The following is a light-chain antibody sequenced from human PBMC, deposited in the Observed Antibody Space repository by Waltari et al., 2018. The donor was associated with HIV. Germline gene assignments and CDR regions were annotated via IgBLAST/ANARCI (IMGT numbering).Light chain of an antibody. CDR3: QQFYSYPIT. CDR2: DAS. Sequence: AIQLTQSPSSLSASVGDSVTITCRSSQDIKSALVWYQQRSGKSPKLLIYDASNLESGVPSTFSGSGSGTDFTLTISSLHPEDFASYYCQQFYSYPITFGLGTRLEI. J-gene: IGKJ5*01. CDR1: QDIKSA. V-gene: IGKV1-13*02.